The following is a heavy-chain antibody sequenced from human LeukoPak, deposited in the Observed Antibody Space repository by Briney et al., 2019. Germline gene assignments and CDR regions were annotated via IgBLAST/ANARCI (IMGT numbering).Heavy chain of an antibody. CDR2: IYYSGST. V-gene: IGHV4-59*01. J-gene: IGHJ6*03. CDR1: GGSISSYY. CDR3: ARVYSNPTSYYYYYYMDD. D-gene: IGHD4-11*01. Sequence: PSETLSLTCTVSGGSISSYYWSWIRKPPGKGLEWIGYIYYSGSTNYNPSLKSRVTISVDTSKDQSSLKLSSVTAADTAVYYCARVYSNPTSYYYYYYMDDWGKGTTVTVSS.